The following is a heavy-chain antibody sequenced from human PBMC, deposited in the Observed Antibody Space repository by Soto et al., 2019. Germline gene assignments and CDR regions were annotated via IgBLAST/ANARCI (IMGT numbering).Heavy chain of an antibody. D-gene: IGHD4-17*01. CDR1: GFTFSSYA. CDR2: ISGSGSST. CDR3: AKALRRYDDYAAWFDP. Sequence: GGSLRLSCAASGFTFSSYAMSWVRQAPGKGLEWVSAISGSGSSTYYADSVKGQFTISRDNSKNTLYLQMNSLRAEDTAVYYCAKALRRYDDYAAWFDPWGQGTLVTVSS. J-gene: IGHJ5*02. V-gene: IGHV3-23*01.